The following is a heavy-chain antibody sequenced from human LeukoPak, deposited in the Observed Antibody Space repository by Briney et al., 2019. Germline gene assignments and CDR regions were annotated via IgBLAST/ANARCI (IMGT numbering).Heavy chain of an antibody. J-gene: IGHJ4*02. CDR2: ISGSGGST. V-gene: IGHV3-23*01. CDR3: ARSSGWYYFDY. D-gene: IGHD6-19*01. Sequence: GGSLRLSCAASGFTFSSYAMSWVRQAPGKGLEWVSAISGSGGSTYYADSVKGRFTISRDNSKNTLYLHMSSLRAEDTAVYYCARSSGWYYFDYWGQGTLVTVSS. CDR1: GFTFSSYA.